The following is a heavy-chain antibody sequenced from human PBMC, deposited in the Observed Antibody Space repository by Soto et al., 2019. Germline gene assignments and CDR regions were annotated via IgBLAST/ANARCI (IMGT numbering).Heavy chain of an antibody. CDR1: GFTFSGYA. CDR3: AKETTWNLLLH. V-gene: IGHV3-23*01. J-gene: IGHJ4*02. Sequence: EVQLLESGGGLVQPGGSLRPSFPASGFTFSGYAMSWFRQAPGKGREWVSEISGSGDSPYYADSVKGRFTISRDNSKNTLYLQMSSLRVEDTAVYYCAKETTWNLLLHWGQGTLVTVSS. CDR2: ISGSGDSP. D-gene: IGHD1-1*01.